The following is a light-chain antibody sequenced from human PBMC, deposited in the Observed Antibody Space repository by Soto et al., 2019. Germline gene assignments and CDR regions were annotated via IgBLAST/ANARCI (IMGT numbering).Light chain of an antibody. CDR1: QDTHNY. Sequence: DIQMTQSPPSLSAAVGDSVANTCRATQDTHNYLNWYQQRPGKAPNLLIYGASTLQSGVPSRFRGSGSGTEFTLTISSLQPDDFATYYCQHYNSYSEAFGQGTKVDIK. CDR2: GAS. CDR3: QHYNSYSEA. V-gene: IGKV1-5*01. J-gene: IGKJ1*01.